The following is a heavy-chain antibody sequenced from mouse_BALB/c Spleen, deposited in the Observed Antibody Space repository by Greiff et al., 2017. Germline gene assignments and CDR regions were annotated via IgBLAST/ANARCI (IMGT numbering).Heavy chain of an antibody. J-gene: IGHJ4*01. CDR3: ARSGYDDAMDY. CDR2: ISYSGST. CDR1: GYSITSDYA. D-gene: IGHD2-14*01. V-gene: IGHV3-2*02. Sequence: EVKLMESGPGLVKPSQSLSLTCTVTGYSITSDYAWNWIRQFPGNKLEWMGYISYSGSTSYNPSLKSRISITRDTSKNQFFLQLNSVTTEDTATYYCARSGYDDAMDYWGQGTSVTVSS.